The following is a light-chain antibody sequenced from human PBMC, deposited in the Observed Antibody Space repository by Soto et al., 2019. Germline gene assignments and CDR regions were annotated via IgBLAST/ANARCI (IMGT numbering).Light chain of an antibody. CDR1: QSVASSY. CDR2: GAS. Sequence: ESGLTPSPGTLSLSPGERATLSCRASQSVASSYLAWYQQKPGQAPRLLVSGASRRATGIPDRFSGSGSGTDFTLTITRLELEDFSFCYRQEYRPLPRTFAQGTNVDSK. J-gene: IGKJ1*01. V-gene: IGKV3-20*01. CDR3: QEYRPLPRT.